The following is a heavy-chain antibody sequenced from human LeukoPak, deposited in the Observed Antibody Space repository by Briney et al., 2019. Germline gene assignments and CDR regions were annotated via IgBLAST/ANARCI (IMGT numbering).Heavy chain of an antibody. CDR1: GGSISSYY. V-gene: IGHV4-59*12. CDR3: ARGETYYDFWSGYYNEDAFDI. D-gene: IGHD3-3*01. J-gene: IGHJ3*02. CDR2: IYYSGST. Sequence: SETLSLTCTVSGGSISSYYWSWIRQPPGKGLEWIGYIYYSGSTNYNPSLKSRVTISVDTSKNQFSLKLSSVTAADTAVYYCARGETYYDFWSGYYNEDAFDIWGQGTMVTVSS.